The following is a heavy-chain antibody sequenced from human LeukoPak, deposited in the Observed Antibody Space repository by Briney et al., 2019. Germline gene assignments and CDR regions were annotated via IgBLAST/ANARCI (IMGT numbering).Heavy chain of an antibody. J-gene: IGHJ5*02. Sequence: ASVKVSCKASGYTFTGYYMHWVRQAPGQGLEWMGRINPNSGGTNYAQKFQGRVTMTRDTSTMTAYMELSRLRSDGTAVYYCARERDCSGGSCYMEDWFDPWGQGTLVTVSS. CDR2: INPNSGGT. D-gene: IGHD2-15*01. V-gene: IGHV1-2*06. CDR3: ARERDCSGGSCYMEDWFDP. CDR1: GYTFTGYY.